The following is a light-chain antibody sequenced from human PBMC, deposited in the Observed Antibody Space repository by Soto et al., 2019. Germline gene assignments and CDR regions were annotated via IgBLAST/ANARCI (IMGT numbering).Light chain of an antibody. CDR1: ESLVHSDGRTY. Sequence: DVVMTQTPLSSPVTLGQPASISCRSSESLVHSDGRTYLSWLQQRPVQPPRLLLYLISNRFSGVPDRFSGSGAGTDFKLKISRVEAGDVGVYFCVQLTHFPWTFGQGTKVEIK. J-gene: IGKJ1*01. CDR3: VQLTHFPWT. V-gene: IGKV2-24*01. CDR2: LIS.